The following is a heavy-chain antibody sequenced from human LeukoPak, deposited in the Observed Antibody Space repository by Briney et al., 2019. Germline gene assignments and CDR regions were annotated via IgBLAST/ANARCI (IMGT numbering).Heavy chain of an antibody. CDR1: GGSISSGGYY. CDR3: ARVLWFGELFPVAFDI. Sequence: SQTLSLTCTVSGGSISSGGYYWSWIRQPPGKGLEWIGYIYHSGCTYYNPSLKSRVTISVDRSKNQFSLKLSSVTAADTAVYYCARVLWFGELFPVAFDIWGQGTMVTVSS. J-gene: IGHJ3*02. V-gene: IGHV4-30-2*01. D-gene: IGHD3-10*01. CDR2: IYHSGCT.